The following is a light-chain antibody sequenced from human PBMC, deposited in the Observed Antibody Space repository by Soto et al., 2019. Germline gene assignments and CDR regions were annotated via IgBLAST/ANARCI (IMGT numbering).Light chain of an antibody. CDR1: QTIIPW. CDR3: QHYNSYSEA. J-gene: IGKJ1*01. V-gene: IGKV1-5*01. Sequence: IQVTQSPSTMSPSLGDRVGIXCRARQTIIPWLARYQQKRGKAPKLLIYEASSLEGGGPSRFSGSGSATEFTRTISSLQPDDFATYYGQHYNSYSEAFGQGTKVDIK. CDR2: EAS.